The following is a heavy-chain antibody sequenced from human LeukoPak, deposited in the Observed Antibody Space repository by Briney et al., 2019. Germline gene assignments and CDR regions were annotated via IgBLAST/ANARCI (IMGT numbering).Heavy chain of an antibody. V-gene: IGHV5-51*01. CDR3: ARRGGDYSNRYYFGY. Sequence: HGEPLKISCKGSGYSFTSYWIGWVRQMPGKGLKWMGIIYPGDSDTRYSPSFQGQVTISADKSISTAYLQWSSLKASDTAMYYCARRGGDYSNRYYFGYWGQGTLVTVSS. J-gene: IGHJ4*02. CDR1: GYSFTSYW. D-gene: IGHD4-11*01. CDR2: IYPGDSDT.